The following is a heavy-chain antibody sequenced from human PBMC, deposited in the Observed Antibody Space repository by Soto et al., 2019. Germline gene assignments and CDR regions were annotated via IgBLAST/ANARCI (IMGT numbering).Heavy chain of an antibody. V-gene: IGHV1-3*01. J-gene: IGHJ4*02. Sequence: ASVKVSCKASGYTFTTYAMHWVRQAPGQRLEWMGWINAANGNTKYSQKFQGRVTITRDTSASTAYMELSSLRSEDTAVYTCARSLMNPSMVTFYNFDYWGQGTLVTVSS. CDR1: GYTFTTYA. D-gene: IGHD5-18*01. CDR3: ARSLMNPSMVTFYNFDY. CDR2: INAANGNT.